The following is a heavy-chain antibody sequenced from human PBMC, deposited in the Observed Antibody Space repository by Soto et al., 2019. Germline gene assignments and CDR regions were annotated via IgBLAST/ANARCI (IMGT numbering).Heavy chain of an antibody. J-gene: IGHJ6*02. CDR2: INPNSGDT. Sequence: ASVKVSCKASGYTFSGYYIHWVRQAPGQGLEWMGWINPNSGDTNYAQKFQGRVTMTRGTSITTAYMELSRLRSDDTAVYYCAKDGRLAYYYYYGMDVWGQGTTGTVSS. D-gene: IGHD3-9*01. V-gene: IGHV1-2*02. CDR1: GYTFSGYY. CDR3: AKDGRLAYYYYYGMDV.